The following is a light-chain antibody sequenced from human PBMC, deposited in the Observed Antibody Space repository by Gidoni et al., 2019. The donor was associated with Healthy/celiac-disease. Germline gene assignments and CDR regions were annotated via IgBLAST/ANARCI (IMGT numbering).Light chain of an antibody. CDR3: QQYDNLMCS. CDR2: DAS. V-gene: IGKV1-33*01. J-gene: IGKJ2*04. CDR1: QDISNY. Sequence: DIQMTQSPSSLSASVGDSVTITCQASQDISNYLNWYQQKPGKAPKLLIYDASNLETGVPSRFSGSGSGTDFTFTISSLQPEDIATYYCQQYDNLMCSFXQXTKLEIK.